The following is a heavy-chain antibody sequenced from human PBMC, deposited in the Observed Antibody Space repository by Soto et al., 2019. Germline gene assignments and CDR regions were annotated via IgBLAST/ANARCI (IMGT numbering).Heavy chain of an antibody. CDR3: ARVPFYGASFDY. J-gene: IGHJ4*02. Sequence: PSETLSLTCTVSGVSISSYYWSWIRQPPGKGLEWIGYTYYSGSTNYNPSLKSRVTISVDTSKNQFSLKLSSVTAADTAVYYCARVPFYGASFDYWGQGTLVTVSS. CDR1: GVSISSYY. V-gene: IGHV4-59*01. CDR2: TYYSGST. D-gene: IGHD4-17*01.